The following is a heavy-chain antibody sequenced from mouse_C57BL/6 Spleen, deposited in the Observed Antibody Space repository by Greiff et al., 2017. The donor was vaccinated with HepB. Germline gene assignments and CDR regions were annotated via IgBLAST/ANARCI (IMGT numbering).Heavy chain of an antibody. CDR3: ARMITTVPWYFDV. CDR2: IYPRDGST. Sequence: QVHVKQSGPELVKPGASVKLSCKASGYTFTSYDINWVKQRPGQGLEWIGWIYPRDGSTKYNEKFKGKATLTVDTSSSTAYMELHSLTSEDSAVYFCARMITTVPWYFDVWGTGTTVTVSS. V-gene: IGHV1-85*01. J-gene: IGHJ1*03. D-gene: IGHD1-1*01. CDR1: GYTFTSYD.